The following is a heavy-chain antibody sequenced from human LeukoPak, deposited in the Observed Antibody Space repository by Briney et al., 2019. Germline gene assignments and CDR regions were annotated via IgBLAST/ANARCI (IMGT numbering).Heavy chain of an antibody. CDR2: IYYSGST. CDR1: GGSISSYY. V-gene: IGHV4-59*01. Sequence: SETLSLTCTVSGGSISSYYWSWIRQPPGKGLEWIGYIYYSGSTNYNPSLKSRVTISVDTSKNQFSLKLSSVTAADTAVYYCARDRDHGDYVGAFDIWGQGTMVTVSS. CDR3: ARDRDHGDYVGAFDI. J-gene: IGHJ3*02. D-gene: IGHD4-17*01.